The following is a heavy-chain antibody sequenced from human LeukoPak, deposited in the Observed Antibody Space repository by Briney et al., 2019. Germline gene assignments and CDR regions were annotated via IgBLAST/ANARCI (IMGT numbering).Heavy chain of an antibody. V-gene: IGHV4-34*01. Sequence: SETLSLTCAVFGGSFSDYSWTWIRQTPGKGLEWIWEINHRGGTNYNPSLKSRLTISVDTSKNQFSLNLTSVTAADTAVYYCASGVGEFFPDAFNIWGQGTMVGVFS. CDR3: ASGVGEFFPDAFNI. J-gene: IGHJ3*02. CDR1: GGSFSDYS. CDR2: INHRGGT. D-gene: IGHD3-10*01.